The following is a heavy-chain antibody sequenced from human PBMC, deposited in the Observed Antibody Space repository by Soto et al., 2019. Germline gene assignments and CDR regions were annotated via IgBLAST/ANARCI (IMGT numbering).Heavy chain of an antibody. D-gene: IGHD6-19*01. Sequence: EVQVMESGGGFVQPGGSLRLSCVTSGFTFNSYWMSWVRQTPGQGLECVARINHDGSDKNYVDSVKGRFTISRDNAKNSLFLQRNSLRADDTAVYYGTTLSWDASDWHWGLGALVTVSS. J-gene: IGHJ4*02. CDR1: GFTFNSYW. CDR3: TTLSWDASDWH. V-gene: IGHV3-7*03. CDR2: INHDGSDK.